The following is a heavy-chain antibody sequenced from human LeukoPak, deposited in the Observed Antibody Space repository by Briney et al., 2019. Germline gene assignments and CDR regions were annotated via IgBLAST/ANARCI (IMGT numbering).Heavy chain of an antibody. Sequence: SETLSLTCTVSGGSISSSSYYWGWIRQPPGKGLEWIGSIYYSGSTYYSPSLKSRLPISVDTSKNQFSLKLSSVTAADTAVYYCARLGYCSSTSCYNFDYWGQGTLVTVSS. D-gene: IGHD2-2*01. CDR2: IYYSGST. V-gene: IGHV4-39*01. CDR1: GGSISSSSYY. J-gene: IGHJ4*02. CDR3: ARLGYCSSTSCYNFDY.